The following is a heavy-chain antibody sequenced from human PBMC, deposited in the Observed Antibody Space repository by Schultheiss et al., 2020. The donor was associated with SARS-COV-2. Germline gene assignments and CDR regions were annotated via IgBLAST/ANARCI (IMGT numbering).Heavy chain of an antibody. CDR3: AKDGGEMLLWFGEIDY. CDR1: GFTVSAYW. Sequence: GGSLRLSCAASGFTVSAYWMHWVRQAPGKGLMWVSRISSDGSSTIYADSVKGRFTISRDNVKNTLYLQMDSLRAEDTAVYYCAKDGGEMLLWFGEIDYWGQGTLVTVSS. J-gene: IGHJ4*02. CDR2: ISSDGSST. D-gene: IGHD3-10*01. V-gene: IGHV3-74*01.